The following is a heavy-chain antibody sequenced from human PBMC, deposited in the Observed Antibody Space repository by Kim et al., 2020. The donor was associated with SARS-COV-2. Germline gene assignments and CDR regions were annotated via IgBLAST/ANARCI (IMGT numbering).Heavy chain of an antibody. CDR2: VSFRVDTT. D-gene: IGHD6-19*01. CDR1: GFTFNSYG. Sequence: GGSQRLSCAASGFTFNSYGMNWVRQAPGKGLEWVSFVSFRVDTTLYADSVKGRFTISRDNSRNTVFLQMNSLRAEDTAIYYCAKGATTYSTGWYYFDYWGQGTLVTVSS. J-gene: IGHJ4*02. CDR3: AKGATTYSTGWYYFDY. V-gene: IGHV3-23*01.